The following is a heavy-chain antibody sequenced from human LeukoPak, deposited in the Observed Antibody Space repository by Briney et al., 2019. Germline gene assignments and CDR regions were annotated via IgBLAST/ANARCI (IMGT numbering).Heavy chain of an antibody. J-gene: IGHJ4*02. Sequence: GGSLRLSCAASGFTFSRYGMHWVRQAPGKGLEWGAVIWYDGSKKNYADPVKGRFTISRDNSKNTLNLQMNRLRAEDTAVYYCARDSGMVRGTVDYWGQGTLVTVSS. D-gene: IGHD3-10*01. V-gene: IGHV3-33*01. CDR2: IWYDGSKK. CDR1: GFTFSRYG. CDR3: ARDSGMVRGTVDY.